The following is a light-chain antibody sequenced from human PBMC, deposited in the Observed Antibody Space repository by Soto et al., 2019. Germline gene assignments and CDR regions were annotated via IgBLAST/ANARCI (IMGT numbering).Light chain of an antibody. Sequence: EMALTQSPGTLSSSPREGATLSSRASHSVASTYLARDQQKPGLAPRLIIYGSSNRASGTPARFSGGGSGTDFTVTIRRLEPEDFVVYYCQLYGSSSFTFVQGTNLEIK. CDR2: GSS. CDR3: QLYGSSSFT. CDR1: HSVASTY. V-gene: IGKV3-20*01. J-gene: IGKJ2*01.